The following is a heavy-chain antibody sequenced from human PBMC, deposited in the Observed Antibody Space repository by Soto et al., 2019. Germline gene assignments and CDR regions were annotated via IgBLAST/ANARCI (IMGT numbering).Heavy chain of an antibody. CDR2: INPNSGGT. Sequence: ASVKVSCKASGYTFTGYYMHWVRQAPGQGLEWMGWINPNSGGTNYAQKFQGWVTMTRDTSISTAYMELSRLRSDDTAVYYCAREVRGDRSAFDIWGQGTMVTVSS. CDR3: AREVRGDRSAFDI. CDR1: GYTFTGYY. D-gene: IGHD3-10*01. V-gene: IGHV1-2*04. J-gene: IGHJ3*02.